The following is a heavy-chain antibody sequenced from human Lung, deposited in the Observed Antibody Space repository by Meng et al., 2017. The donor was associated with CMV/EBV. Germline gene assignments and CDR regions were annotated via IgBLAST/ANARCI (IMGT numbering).Heavy chain of an antibody. CDR3: ARVEVGITSGDY. V-gene: IGHV1-18*01. CDR1: CYTFTNYG. J-gene: IGHJ4*02. CDR2: ISAYNCNT. Sequence: QCQRVQSGGAVKKPRASVKASCKAFCYTFTNYGITWVRQAPGQGLEWMGWISAYNCNTNYAQTLQGRLTMTTDTSTSTAYMELRSLRSDDTAVYYCARVEVGITSGDYWGQGTLVTVSS. D-gene: IGHD1-26*01.